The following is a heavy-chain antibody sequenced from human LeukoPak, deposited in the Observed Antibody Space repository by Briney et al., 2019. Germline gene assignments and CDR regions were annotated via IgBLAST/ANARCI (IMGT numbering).Heavy chain of an antibody. D-gene: IGHD2-2*01. J-gene: IGHJ6*02. CDR1: GFTFDDCA. V-gene: IGHV3-43*02. CDR2: ISGNGRST. Sequence: GGSLRLSCAASGFTFDDCAMYWVRQAPGKGLEWVSLISGNGRSTYYADSVKGRFTISRDNSKNSLYLHMNGLRAEDTALYYCAKATPPPAPTRYYYYYGMDVWGQGTTVTVSS. CDR3: AKATPPPAPTRYYYYYGMDV.